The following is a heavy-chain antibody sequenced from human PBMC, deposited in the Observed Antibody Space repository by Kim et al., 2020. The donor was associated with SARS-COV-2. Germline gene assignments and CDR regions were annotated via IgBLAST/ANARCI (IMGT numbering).Heavy chain of an antibody. CDR3: ARMHSSSSRAYDY. CDR1: GYTFTGYY. D-gene: IGHD6-6*01. V-gene: IGHV1-2*06. J-gene: IGHJ4*02. Sequence: ASVKVSCKASGYTFTGYYMHWVRRAPGQGLEWMGRINPKSGSTNYAQKFQGRVTMTRDTSISAAYMELSRLRSDDTAVYYCARMHSSSSRAYDYWGQGTLVTVSS. CDR2: INPKSGST.